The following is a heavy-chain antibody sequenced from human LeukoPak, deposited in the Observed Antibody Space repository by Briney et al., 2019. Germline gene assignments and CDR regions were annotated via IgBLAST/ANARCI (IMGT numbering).Heavy chain of an antibody. CDR1: GYTFTSYY. D-gene: IGHD1-20*01. J-gene: IGHJ3*02. CDR3: ARDQGITGTSPVDAFDI. V-gene: IGHV1-46*01. CDR2: INPSGGST. Sequence: ASVKVSCKASGYTFTSYYIHWVRQAPGQGREWMGVINPSGGSTSYAQKVQGRDTMTRDMCTSTVYMELSSLRSEDTAVYYCARDQGITGTSPVDAFDIWGQGTMVTVSS.